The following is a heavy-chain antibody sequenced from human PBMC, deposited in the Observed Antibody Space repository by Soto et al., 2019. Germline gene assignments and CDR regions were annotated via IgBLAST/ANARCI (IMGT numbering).Heavy chain of an antibody. CDR2: MNPNSGNT. CDR1: GYTFTSYD. J-gene: IGHJ6*02. Sequence: ASVKVSCKASGYTFTSYDINWVRQATGQGLEWMGWMNPNSGNTGYAQKFQGRVTMTRNTSISTAYMELSSLRSEDTAVYYCARSSSPYYYCGMDVWGQGTTVTVSS. D-gene: IGHD6-6*01. V-gene: IGHV1-8*01. CDR3: ARSSSPYYYCGMDV.